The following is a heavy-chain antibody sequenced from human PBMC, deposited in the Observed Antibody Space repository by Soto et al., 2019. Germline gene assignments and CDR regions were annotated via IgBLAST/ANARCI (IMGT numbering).Heavy chain of an antibody. CDR2: IFSIDEK. CDR3: ARTVEVYYGMDV. Sequence: QVTLKESGPVLVKPTETVTLTCTVSGFSFSNVRMGVSWIRQPPGKALEWLAHIFSIDEKSYSTSLKSRLTIYKDTSKSQVVLTMTNMDPVDTATYYCARTVEVYYGMDVWGQGTTVTVSS. CDR1: GFSFSNVRMG. D-gene: IGHD2-15*01. J-gene: IGHJ6*02. V-gene: IGHV2-26*01.